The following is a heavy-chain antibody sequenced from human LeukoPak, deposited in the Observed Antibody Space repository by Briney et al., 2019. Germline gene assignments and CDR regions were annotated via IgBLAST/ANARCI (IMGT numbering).Heavy chain of an antibody. V-gene: IGHV4-34*01. J-gene: IGHJ4*02. CDR1: GGSFSGYY. CDR2: INHSGST. CDR3: ARNAYGEPFDY. Sequence: SETLSLTCAVYGGSFSGYYWSWLRQPPGKGLEWIGEINHSGSTNYNPSLKSRVTISVDTSKNQFSLKLSSVTAADTAVYYCARNAYGEPFDYWGQGTLVTVSS. D-gene: IGHD1-14*01.